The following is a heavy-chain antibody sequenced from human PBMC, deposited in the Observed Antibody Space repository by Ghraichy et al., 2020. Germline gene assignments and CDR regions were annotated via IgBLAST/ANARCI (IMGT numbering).Heavy chain of an antibody. CDR3: ARGSQNYDFWSGYSDY. D-gene: IGHD3-3*01. CDR2: INPNSGGT. J-gene: IGHJ4*02. Sequence: ASVKVSCKASGYTFTGYYMHWVRQAPGQGLEWMGWINPNSGGTNYAQKFQGRVTMTRDTSISTAYMELSRLRSDDTAVYYCARGSQNYDFWSGYSDYWGQGTLVTVSS. CDR1: GYTFTGYY. V-gene: IGHV1-2*02.